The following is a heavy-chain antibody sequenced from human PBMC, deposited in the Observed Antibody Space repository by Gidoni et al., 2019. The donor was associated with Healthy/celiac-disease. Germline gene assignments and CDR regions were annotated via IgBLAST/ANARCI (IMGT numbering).Heavy chain of an antibody. CDR3: ARVEGVVNWYFDL. D-gene: IGHD2-21*01. CDR2: INAGNGNT. Sequence: QVQLVQSGAEVKKPGASVKVSCKASVYTFTSYAMHWVRQAPGQRLEWMGWINAGNGNTKDSQKFQGRVTITRDTSASTAYMELSSLRSEDTAVYYCARVEGVVNWYFDLWGRGTLVTVSS. V-gene: IGHV1-3*01. CDR1: VYTFTSYA. J-gene: IGHJ2*01.